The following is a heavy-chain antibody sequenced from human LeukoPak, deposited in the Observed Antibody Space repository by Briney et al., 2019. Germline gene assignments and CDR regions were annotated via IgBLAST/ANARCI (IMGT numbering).Heavy chain of an antibody. Sequence: GGSLRLSCAASGFTFSSYWMPWVRQAPGKGLVWVSRINADGSSTSYADSVKGRFTISRDNAKNTLYLQMNSLRAEDTAVYYCARGSGYYGNWFDPWGQGTLVTVSS. V-gene: IGHV3-74*01. CDR1: GFTFSSYW. J-gene: IGHJ5*02. D-gene: IGHD3-3*01. CDR2: INADGSST. CDR3: ARGSGYYGNWFDP.